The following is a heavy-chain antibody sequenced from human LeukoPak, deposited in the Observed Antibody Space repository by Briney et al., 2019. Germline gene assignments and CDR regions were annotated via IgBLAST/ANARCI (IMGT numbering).Heavy chain of an antibody. Sequence: PGGSLRLSCVASGFTFSSYSMNWVRQAPGKGLEWVSSISSSSSYIYYADSVKGRFTISRDNAKNSLYLQMNSLRAEDTALYYCARASKTGYDFWSGSQYYYYYYYMDVWGKGTTVTVSS. CDR2: ISSSSSYI. CDR1: GFTFSSYS. J-gene: IGHJ6*03. CDR3: ARASKTGYDFWSGSQYYYYYYYMDV. V-gene: IGHV3-21*04. D-gene: IGHD3-3*01.